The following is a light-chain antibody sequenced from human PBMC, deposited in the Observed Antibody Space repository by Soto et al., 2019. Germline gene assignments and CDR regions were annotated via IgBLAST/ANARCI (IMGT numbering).Light chain of an antibody. V-gene: IGKV1-9*01. CDR1: QDISSY. J-gene: IGKJ4*01. CDR3: QQVHDYPIT. CDR2: GAS. Sequence: DIQLTQSPSFLSASVGERVTVTCRSSQDISSYLAWYQQKPGKAPKVLIYGASTLQSGVPPRFGGSGSGTVLTLTISSLQPEDFASYFCQQVHDYPITFGGGTKV.